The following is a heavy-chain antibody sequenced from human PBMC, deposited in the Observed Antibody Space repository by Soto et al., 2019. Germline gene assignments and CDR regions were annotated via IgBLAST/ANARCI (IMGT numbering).Heavy chain of an antibody. V-gene: IGHV4-39*01. CDR3: ARSIVIAYYYYGMDV. J-gene: IGHJ6*02. CDR1: GGSISSSSYY. CDR2: IYYSGST. D-gene: IGHD3-16*02. Sequence: SETLSLTCTVSGGSISSSSYYWGWIRRPPGKGLEWIGSIYYSGSTYYNPSLKSRVTISVDTSKNQFSLKLSSVTAADTAVYYCARSIVIAYYYYGMDVWGQGTTFTVSS.